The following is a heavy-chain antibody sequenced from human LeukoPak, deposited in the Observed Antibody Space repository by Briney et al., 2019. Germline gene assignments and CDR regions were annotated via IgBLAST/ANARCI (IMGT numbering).Heavy chain of an antibody. J-gene: IGHJ6*02. CDR3: AREGIAADLYYYYGMDV. CDR2: IWYDGSNK. V-gene: IGHV3-33*01. CDR1: GFTFSSYG. D-gene: IGHD6-13*01. Sequence: GGSLRLSCAASGFTFSSYGMHWVRQAPGKGLEWVAVIWYDGSNKYYADSVKGRFTISRDNFKNTLYLQMNSLRAEDTAVYYCAREGIAADLYYYYGMDVWGQGTTVTVSS.